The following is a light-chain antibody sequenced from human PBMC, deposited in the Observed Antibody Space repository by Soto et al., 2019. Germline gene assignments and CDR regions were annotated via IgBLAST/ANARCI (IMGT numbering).Light chain of an antibody. J-gene: IGKJ1*01. CDR3: QQYNKWTWT. V-gene: IGKV3-15*01. Sequence: IVMTQSPATLSLYPGERATLSWRASQSVSSDLAWYQQKPGQAPRLFIYGASTRATGIPARFSVSGSGTEFTLTISSLQAEDFAVYYCQQYNKWTWTFCQGTKVDI. CDR2: GAS. CDR1: QSVSSD.